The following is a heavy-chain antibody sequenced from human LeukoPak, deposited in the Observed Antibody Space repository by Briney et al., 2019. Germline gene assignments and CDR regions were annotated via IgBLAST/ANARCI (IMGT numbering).Heavy chain of an antibody. Sequence: GGSLRLSCAASGFTFSSYGMHWVRQAPGKGLEWVAVISYDGSNKYYADSVKGRFTISRDNSKNTLYLQMNSLRAEDTAVYYCAKVPDPHYYYYGMDVWGQGTTVTVSS. V-gene: IGHV3-30*18. CDR1: GFTFSSYG. J-gene: IGHJ6*02. CDR3: AKVPDPHYYYYGMDV. CDR2: ISYDGSNK.